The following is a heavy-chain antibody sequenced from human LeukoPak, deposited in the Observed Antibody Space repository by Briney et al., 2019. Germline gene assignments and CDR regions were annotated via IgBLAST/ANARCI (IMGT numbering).Heavy chain of an antibody. Sequence: PGGSLGLSCAASGFTFSSDSMTWVRQAPGKGLEWVSTISNSAVSTFYADPVKGRFSISRDNSKNTLYLHMSSLSAEDTAMYYRAKDSFSTMWGPGTLVTVSS. V-gene: IGHV3-23*01. CDR1: GFTFSSDS. J-gene: IGHJ4*02. CDR3: AKDSFSTM. D-gene: IGHD2/OR15-2a*01. CDR2: ISNSAVST.